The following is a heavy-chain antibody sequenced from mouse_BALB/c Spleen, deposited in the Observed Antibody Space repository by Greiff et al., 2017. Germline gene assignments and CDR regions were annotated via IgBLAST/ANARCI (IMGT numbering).Heavy chain of an antibody. CDR1: GFSLTSYG. J-gene: IGHJ3*01. CDR2: IWSGGST. CDR3: ARGMGDPFAY. V-gene: IGHV2-2*02. Sequence: QVQLQQSGPGLVQPSQSLSITCTVSGFSLTSYGVHWVRQSPGKGLEWLGVIWSGGSTNYNAAFISRLSISKDNSKSQVFFKMNSLQANDTAIYYCARGMGDPFAYWGPGTLVTVSA.